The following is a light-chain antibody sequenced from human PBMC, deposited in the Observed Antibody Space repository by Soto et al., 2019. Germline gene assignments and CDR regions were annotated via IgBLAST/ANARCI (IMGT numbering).Light chain of an antibody. J-gene: IGKJ2*01. CDR2: GAS. CDR1: QSVGSK. V-gene: IGKV3-15*01. CDR3: QQYNDRSRYT. Sequence: EIVMTQSPATLSVSPGERVILSCRASQSVGSKLAWFQQRFGQAPSLLIYGASTRATGVPARFSGSGSWTEFTLTISSLQSEDFAIYYCQQYNDRSRYTFGQGTKLEIK.